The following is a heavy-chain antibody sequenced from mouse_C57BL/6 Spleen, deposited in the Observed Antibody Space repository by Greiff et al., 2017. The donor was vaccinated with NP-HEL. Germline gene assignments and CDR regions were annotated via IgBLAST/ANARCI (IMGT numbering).Heavy chain of an antibody. CDR1: GFTFSDYY. J-gene: IGHJ4*01. V-gene: IGHV5-16*01. CDR3: ARDGGLPPYAMDY. Sequence: DVKLVESEGGLVQPGSSMKLSCTASGFTFSDYYMAWVRQVPEKGLEWVANINYDGSSTYYLDSLKSRFIISRDNAKNILYLQMSSLKSEDTATYYCARDGGLPPYAMDYWGQGTSVTVSS. D-gene: IGHD2-2*01. CDR2: INYDGSST.